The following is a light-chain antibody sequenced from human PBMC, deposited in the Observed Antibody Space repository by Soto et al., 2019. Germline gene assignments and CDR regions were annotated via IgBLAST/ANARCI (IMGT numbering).Light chain of an antibody. CDR2: GAS. CDR1: QSVRNN. V-gene: IGKV3D-15*03. Sequence: IVMTQSPAILSVSPGERATLSCRASQSVRNNLGSYQQKPGQAPRLLIYGASIRATGIPDRFSGSKSGTDFTLTIRVLEPEDAAVYYCQQYGSSPITFGQGTRLEIK. J-gene: IGKJ5*01. CDR3: QQYGSSPIT.